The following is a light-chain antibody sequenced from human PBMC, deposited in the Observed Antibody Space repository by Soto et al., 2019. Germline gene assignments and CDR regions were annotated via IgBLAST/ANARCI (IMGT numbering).Light chain of an antibody. CDR2: KAS. CDR3: QQYNSYPYT. J-gene: IGKJ2*01. CDR1: QSISNL. Sequence: DIQMTQSPSTLSASVGDRVTITCRASQSISNLLAWYQQKPGKAPKLLIYKASNLECGVPSRFSGSGSGAEFTLTISSLQPDDFATYYCQQYNSYPYTFGQGTKLEIK. V-gene: IGKV1-5*03.